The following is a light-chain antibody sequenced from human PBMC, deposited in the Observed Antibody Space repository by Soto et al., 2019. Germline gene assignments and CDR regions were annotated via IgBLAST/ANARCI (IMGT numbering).Light chain of an antibody. J-gene: IGLJ1*01. Sequence: QSVLTQPASVSGSPGQSITISCTGASSDVGGYNYVSWYQQHPGKAPKLIIYDVSNRPSGVSDRFSGSKSGNTASLTISGLQTGDEADYFCSSCATSSTLHVFVTGTKVAVL. CDR1: SSDVGGYNY. V-gene: IGLV2-14*03. CDR2: DVS. CDR3: SSCATSSTLHV.